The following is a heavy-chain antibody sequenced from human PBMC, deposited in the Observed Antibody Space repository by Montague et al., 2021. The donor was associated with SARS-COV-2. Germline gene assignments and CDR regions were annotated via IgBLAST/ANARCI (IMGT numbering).Heavy chain of an antibody. CDR1: GGSISSYY. J-gene: IGHJ2*01. V-gene: IGHV4-59*01. D-gene: IGHD5-12*01. Sequence: SETLSLTCTVSGGSISSYYWDCIRQSPGKGLEWFGDIYYSGSTKXXPSLKSRVTISVDTSKSQLSLMLNSVTAADTAVYYCAADRGRFWHFDLWGRGTLVTVSS. CDR2: IYYSGST. CDR3: AADRGRFWHFDL.